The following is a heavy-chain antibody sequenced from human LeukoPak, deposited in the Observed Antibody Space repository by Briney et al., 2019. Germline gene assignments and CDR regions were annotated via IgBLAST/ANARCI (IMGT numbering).Heavy chain of an antibody. Sequence: SETLSLTCAVYGGSFSGYYWSWIRQPPGKGLEWIGEINHSGSTNYNPSLKSRVTISVDTSKNKFSLKLSSVTAADTAVYYCARGRTIFGVVIRDRKFDYWGQGTLVTVSS. J-gene: IGHJ4*02. CDR3: ARGRTIFGVVIRDRKFDY. V-gene: IGHV4-34*01. CDR2: INHSGST. D-gene: IGHD3-3*01. CDR1: GGSFSGYY.